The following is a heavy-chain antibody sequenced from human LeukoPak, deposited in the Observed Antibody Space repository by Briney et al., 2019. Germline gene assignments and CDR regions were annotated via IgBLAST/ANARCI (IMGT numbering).Heavy chain of an antibody. V-gene: IGHV3-30*02. CDR1: GFTFNNYG. CDR3: AIGEYYYGSVTSTFDF. CDR2: IPYDGSNK. Sequence: QPGGSLRLSCAASGFTFNNYGMHWVRQAPGKGPEWVAFIPYDGSNKYYADSVKGRFTISRDNSKNTLYLQMNSLRAEDTAVYFCAIGEYYYGSVTSTFDFFGQGTMVSVSP. J-gene: IGHJ3*01. D-gene: IGHD3-10*01.